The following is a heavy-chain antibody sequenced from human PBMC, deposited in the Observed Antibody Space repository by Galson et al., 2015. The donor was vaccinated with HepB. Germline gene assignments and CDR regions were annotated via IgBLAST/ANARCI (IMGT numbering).Heavy chain of an antibody. V-gene: IGHV3-7*01. CDR1: GFTFSSYW. CDR3: ARVYGYCANGVCYTEFFEY. D-gene: IGHD2-8*01. Sequence: SLRLSCAASGFTFSSYWMTWVRQAPGRGLEWVAHIKQDGSDKYYVDSVKGRFTISRDNAKNSLYLQMNSLRAEDTAMYYCARVYGYCANGVCYTEFFEYWGQRTLVTVSS. J-gene: IGHJ4*02. CDR2: IKQDGSDK.